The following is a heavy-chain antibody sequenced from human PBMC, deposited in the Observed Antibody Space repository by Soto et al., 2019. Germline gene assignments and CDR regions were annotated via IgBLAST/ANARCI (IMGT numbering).Heavy chain of an antibody. CDR1: GGSISSYY. D-gene: IGHD3-3*01. J-gene: IGHJ4*02. CDR3: ASSYDFWSGYYFDY. V-gene: IGHV4-59*01. Sequence: PSETLSLTCTVSGGSISSYYWSWIRQPPGKGLEWIGYIYYRGSTIFNLFLKSRVTISVDIFTYQFFLKFSSVTAADTAVYYCASSYDFWSGYYFDYWGQGTLVTVSS. CDR2: IYYRGST.